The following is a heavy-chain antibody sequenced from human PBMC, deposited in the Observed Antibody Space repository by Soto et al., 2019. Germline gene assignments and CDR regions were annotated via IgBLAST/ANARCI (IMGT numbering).Heavy chain of an antibody. CDR3: EKNWTAGKNSPGFDP. D-gene: IGHD1-1*01. CDR1: GFTFSSYA. Sequence: PGGSLRLSCAASGFTFSSYAMSWVRQAPGKGLEWVSAISGSGGSTYYADSVKGRFTISRDNSKNTLYLQMNSLRAEDTAVYYCEKNWTAGKNSPGFDPWGQGTLVTVSS. CDR2: ISGSGGST. J-gene: IGHJ5*02. V-gene: IGHV3-23*01.